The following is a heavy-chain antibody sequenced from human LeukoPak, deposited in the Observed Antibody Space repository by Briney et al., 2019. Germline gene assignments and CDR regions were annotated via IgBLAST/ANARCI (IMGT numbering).Heavy chain of an antibody. CDR3: ARHPKHSGNQYGGVLDY. Sequence: SETLSLTCTVSDGPISSRNYFWGWIRQPPGKGLEWIGSFYYSEDTYYNPSLKSRVTISVDTSKNQFSLKVTSVTAADTTVYYCARHPKHSGNQYGGVLDYWGQGSLVSVSS. V-gene: IGHV4-39*01. J-gene: IGHJ4*02. D-gene: IGHD1-26*01. CDR2: FYYSEDT. CDR1: DGPISSRNYF.